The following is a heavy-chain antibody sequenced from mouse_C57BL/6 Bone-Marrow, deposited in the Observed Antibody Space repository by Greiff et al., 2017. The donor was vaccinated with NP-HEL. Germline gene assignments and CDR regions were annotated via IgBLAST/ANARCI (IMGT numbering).Heavy chain of an antibody. CDR1: GFSFNTYA. CDR2: IRSKSNNYAT. Sequence: EVHLVESGGGLVQPKGSLKLSCAASGFSFNTYAMNWVRQAPGKGLEWVARIRSKSNNYATYYADSVKDRFTISRDDSESMLYLQMNNLKTEDTAMYYCVRQIPRGCAYWGQGTLVTVSA. CDR3: VRQIPRGCAY. D-gene: IGHD5-1-1*01. J-gene: IGHJ3*01. V-gene: IGHV10-1*01.